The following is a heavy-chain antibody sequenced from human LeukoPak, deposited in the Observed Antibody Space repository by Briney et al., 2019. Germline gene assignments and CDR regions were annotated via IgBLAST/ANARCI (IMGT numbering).Heavy chain of an antibody. D-gene: IGHD3-16*01. CDR2: MNQDGSAK. CDR3: ATYTHWVAGDV. J-gene: IGHJ6*02. CDR1: GFTFSDSW. Sequence: GGSLRLSCAASGFTFSDSWMSWVRQAPGKGLEWVANMNQDGSAKDYVDSVKGRFTIFRDNARNSLYLQMSSLRAEDTAVYYCATYTHWVAGDVWGQGTTVTVSS. V-gene: IGHV3-7*01.